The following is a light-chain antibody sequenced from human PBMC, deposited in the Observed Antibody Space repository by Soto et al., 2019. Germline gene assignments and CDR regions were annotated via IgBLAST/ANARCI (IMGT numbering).Light chain of an antibody. CDR1: QSVRSY. Sequence: EILLTQSPATLSLSPGERATLSCRASQSVRSYLAWYQQKPGQAPRLLIYDASNRATGIPDRFSGGGSGTDFTLTISSLEPEDFAVYYCQQRSNLPPTFGQGTRLEI. J-gene: IGKJ5*01. V-gene: IGKV3-11*01. CDR3: QQRSNLPPT. CDR2: DAS.